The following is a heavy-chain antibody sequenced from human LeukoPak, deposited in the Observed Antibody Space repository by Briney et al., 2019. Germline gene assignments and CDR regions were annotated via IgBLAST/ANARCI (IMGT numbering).Heavy chain of an antibody. V-gene: IGHV3-20*04. CDR3: ARAPITSPFYFDY. J-gene: IGHJ4*02. Sequence: GGSLRLSCTASGLAFDEHGMSWVRQVPGKGLEWVSGINWSGGSTGYADPLRGRLTISRDNAKNSLYLQMDSLRAEDTALYYCARAPITSPFYFDYWGQGTLVTVSS. D-gene: IGHD2-2*01. CDR1: GLAFDEHG. CDR2: INWSGGST.